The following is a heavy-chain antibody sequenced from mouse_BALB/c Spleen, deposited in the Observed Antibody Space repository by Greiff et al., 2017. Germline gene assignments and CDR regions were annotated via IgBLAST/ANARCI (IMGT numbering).Heavy chain of an antibody. CDR3: ARKGGRYRSGYFDV. J-gene: IGHJ1*01. CDR2: IWSGGST. Sequence: VQLQESGPGLVQPSQSLSITCTVSGFSLTSYGVHWVRQSPGKGLEWLGVIWSGGSTDYNAAFISRLSISKDNSKSQVFFKMNSLQANDTAIYYCARKGGRYRSGYFDVWGAGTTVTVSS. V-gene: IGHV2-2*02. CDR1: GFSLTSYG. D-gene: IGHD2-14*01.